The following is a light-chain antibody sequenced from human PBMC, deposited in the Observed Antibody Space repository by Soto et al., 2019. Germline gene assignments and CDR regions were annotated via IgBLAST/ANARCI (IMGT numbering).Light chain of an antibody. CDR1: QSVSSN. CDR2: GAS. J-gene: IGKJ1*01. CDR3: QHYGNWPRT. V-gene: IGKV3-15*01. Sequence: EIVMTQSPVTLSVSLGETVSLSCRASQSVSSNLAWYQHKPGQSPRLLIYGASTRATGVPARFSGSGSGTEFTLTISSLRSEDFAVYYCQHYGNWPRTFGQGTKVEVK.